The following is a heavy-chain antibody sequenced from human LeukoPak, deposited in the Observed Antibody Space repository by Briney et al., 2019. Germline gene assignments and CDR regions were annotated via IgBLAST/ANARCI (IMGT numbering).Heavy chain of an antibody. CDR3: ASLRGSSWSGGDY. D-gene: IGHD6-13*01. J-gene: IGHJ4*02. CDR1: GGSFGGYY. Sequence: SETLSLTCAVYGGSFGGYYWSWIRQPPGKGLEWIGEINHSGSTNYNPSLKSRVTISVDTSKNQFSLKLSSVTAADTAVYYCASLRGSSWSGGDYWGQGTLVTVSS. CDR2: INHSGST. V-gene: IGHV4-34*01.